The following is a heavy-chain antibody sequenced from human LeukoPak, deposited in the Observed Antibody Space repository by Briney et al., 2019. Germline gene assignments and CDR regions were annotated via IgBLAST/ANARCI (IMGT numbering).Heavy chain of an antibody. V-gene: IGHV4-34*01. CDR1: GGSFSGYY. CDR2: IYYSGST. J-gene: IGHJ4*02. D-gene: IGHD6-19*01. Sequence: SETLSLTCAVYGGSFSGYYWSWIRQPPGKGLEWIGSIYYSGSTYYNPSLKSRVTISVDTSKNQFSLKLSSVTAADTAVYYCARHLYSSGWYIDDYWGQGTLVTVSS. CDR3: ARHLYSSGWYIDDY.